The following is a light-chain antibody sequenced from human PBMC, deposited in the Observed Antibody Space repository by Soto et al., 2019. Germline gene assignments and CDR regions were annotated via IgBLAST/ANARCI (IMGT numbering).Light chain of an antibody. CDR1: QDISNY. V-gene: IGKV1-33*01. J-gene: IGKJ5*01. CDR2: DAS. Sequence: DIQMTQSPSSLSASVGDRVTITCQASQDISNYLNWYQQKPGKAPKLLIYDASNLETGVPSRFSGSGSGTDITVTISSLQPEDIATDYWQQYDNLPITFGQGTRLEIK. CDR3: QQYDNLPIT.